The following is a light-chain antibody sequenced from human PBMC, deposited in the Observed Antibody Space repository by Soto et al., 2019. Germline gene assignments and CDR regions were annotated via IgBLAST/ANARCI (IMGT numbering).Light chain of an antibody. V-gene: IGKV3-20*01. Sequence: DIVLTQSPGTLSLSPGERATLSCRASQSVSSSYLDWYQQKPGQAPRLLIDGASSSATGIPDRFSGSGSGTDFTLTISRLEPEDFAVYYCQQYGSSPQTFGQGTKVEIK. CDR1: QSVSSSY. CDR2: GAS. CDR3: QQYGSSPQT. J-gene: IGKJ1*01.